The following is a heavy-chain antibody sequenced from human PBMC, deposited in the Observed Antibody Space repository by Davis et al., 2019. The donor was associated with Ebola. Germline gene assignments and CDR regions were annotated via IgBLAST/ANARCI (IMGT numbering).Heavy chain of an antibody. Sequence: GGSLRLSCVASGFTFSGYAMHWVRQAPGKGLEWVAVISYDGSNKYYADSVKGRFTISRDNSQNTLSLQMNSLRAEDTAVYYCAEIYWGRYGMDVWGKGTTVTVSS. V-gene: IGHV3-30*04. CDR1: GFTFSGYA. CDR3: AEIYWGRYGMDV. J-gene: IGHJ6*04. D-gene: IGHD3-16*01. CDR2: ISYDGSNK.